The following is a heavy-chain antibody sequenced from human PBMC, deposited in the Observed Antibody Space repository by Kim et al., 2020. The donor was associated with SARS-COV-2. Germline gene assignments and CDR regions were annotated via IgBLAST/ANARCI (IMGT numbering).Heavy chain of an antibody. CDR2: ISYDGSNK. V-gene: IGHV3-30*04. Sequence: GGSLRLSCAASGFTFSSYAVHWVRQAPGKGLEWVAVISYDGSNKYYADSVKGRFTISRDNSKNTLYLQMNSLRAEDTAVYYCARDAGYDSSGYSNGMDV. J-gene: IGHJ6*01. CDR3: ARDAGYDSSGYSNGMDV. D-gene: IGHD3-22*01. CDR1: GFTFSSYA.